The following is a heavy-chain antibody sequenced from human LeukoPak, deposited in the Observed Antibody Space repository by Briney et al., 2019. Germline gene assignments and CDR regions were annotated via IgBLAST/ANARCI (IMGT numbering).Heavy chain of an antibody. J-gene: IGHJ6*03. V-gene: IGHV4-59*01. Sequence: PSETLSLTCTVSGGSISSYYWSWIRQPPGKGLEWIGYIYYSGSTNYNPSLKSRVTISVDTSKNQFSLKLSSVTAADTAVYYCARAYSNYVWAYYYYYMDVWGKGTTVTVSS. CDR2: IYYSGST. D-gene: IGHD4-11*01. CDR1: GGSISSYY. CDR3: ARAYSNYVWAYYYYYMDV.